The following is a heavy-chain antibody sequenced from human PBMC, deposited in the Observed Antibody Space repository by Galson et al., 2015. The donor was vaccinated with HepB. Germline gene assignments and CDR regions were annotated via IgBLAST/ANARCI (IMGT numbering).Heavy chain of an antibody. D-gene: IGHD4-17*01. CDR1: GFTFSSYW. J-gene: IGHJ3*02. CDR3: ARAIYGDWGSDAFDI. V-gene: IGHV3-7*01. Sequence: SLRLSCAASGFTFSSYWMNWVRQAPGQGLEWVANIKQDGSEKPYVDSVKGRFTISRDNVKTSLYLQMSSLRAEDTAVYYCARAIYGDWGSDAFDIWGQGTMVTVSS. CDR2: IKQDGSEK.